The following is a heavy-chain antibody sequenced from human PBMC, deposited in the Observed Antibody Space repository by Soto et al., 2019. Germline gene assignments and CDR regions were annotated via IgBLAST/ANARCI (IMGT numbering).Heavy chain of an antibody. CDR3: ARQQWLVLNAFDI. Sequence: QVQLQESGPGLVKPSETLSLTCTVSGGSVSSYYWSWIRQPPGKGLEWIGYIYYSGSTNYNPSLKSRVTISVDTSKNQFSLKLSSVTAADTAVYYCARQQWLVLNAFDIWGQGTMVTVSS. CDR2: IYYSGST. J-gene: IGHJ3*02. CDR1: GGSVSSYY. D-gene: IGHD6-19*01. V-gene: IGHV4-59*02.